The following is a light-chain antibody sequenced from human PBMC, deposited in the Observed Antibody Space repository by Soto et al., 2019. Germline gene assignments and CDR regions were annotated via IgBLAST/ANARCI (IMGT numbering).Light chain of an antibody. Sequence: TLSLSPGERATLSCRASQSVSSSYLAWYQQKPGQAPRLLIYGASSRATGIPDRFSGSGSGTDFTLTISRLEPEDFAVYYCQQYGSSPPRLTFGGGTKVDIK. J-gene: IGKJ4*01. CDR3: QQYGSSPPRLT. CDR1: QSVSSSY. V-gene: IGKV3-20*01. CDR2: GAS.